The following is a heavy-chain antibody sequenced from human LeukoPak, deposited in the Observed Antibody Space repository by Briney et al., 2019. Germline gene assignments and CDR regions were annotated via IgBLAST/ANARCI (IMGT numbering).Heavy chain of an antibody. Sequence: ASVKVSCKASGYTFTSYGISWVRQAPGQGLEWMGWISAYNGNTNYAQKLQGRVTMTTDTSTSTAYMALRSLRSDDTAVYYCASGGGDDFWSGYPLAYYFDYWGQGTLVTVSS. CDR3: ASGGGDDFWSGYPLAYYFDY. J-gene: IGHJ4*02. V-gene: IGHV1-18*01. CDR2: ISAYNGNT. CDR1: GYTFTSYG. D-gene: IGHD3-3*01.